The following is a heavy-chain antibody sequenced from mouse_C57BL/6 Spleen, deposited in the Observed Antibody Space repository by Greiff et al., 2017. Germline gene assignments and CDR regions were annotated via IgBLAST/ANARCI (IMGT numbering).Heavy chain of an antibody. CDR2: INPNNGGT. D-gene: IGHD1-1*01. CDR3: ARRYYYGSSYGAMDY. Sequence: EVQLQQSGPELVKPGASVKIPCKASGYTFTDYNMDWVKQSHGKSLEWIGDINPNNGGTIYNQKFKGKDTLTVDKSSSTAYMELRSLTSEDTAVYYCARRYYYGSSYGAMDYWGQGTSVTVSS. J-gene: IGHJ4*01. CDR1: GYTFTDYN. V-gene: IGHV1-18*01.